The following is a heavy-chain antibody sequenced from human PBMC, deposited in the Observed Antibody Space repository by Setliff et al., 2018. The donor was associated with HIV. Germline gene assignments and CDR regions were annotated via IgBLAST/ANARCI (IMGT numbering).Heavy chain of an antibody. CDR2: TYYSGST. CDR1: GGSISSFY. V-gene: IGHV4-59*08. D-gene: IGHD1-1*01. CDR3: ARHAPRNHDLAGVFYPYYMDV. Sequence: SETLSLTCTVSGGSISSFYWSWIRQPPGKGLEWIGYTYYSGSTSYNPSLKSRGTISVDTSKTHFSLKLSSVTAADTAVYYCARHAPRNHDLAGVFYPYYMDVWGKGTTVTVSS. J-gene: IGHJ6*03.